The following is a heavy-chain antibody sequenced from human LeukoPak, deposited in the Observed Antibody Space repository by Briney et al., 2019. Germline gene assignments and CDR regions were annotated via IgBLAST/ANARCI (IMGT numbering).Heavy chain of an antibody. CDR3: ARRGPTIDY. J-gene: IGHJ4*02. CDR1: GGSISSSSYY. CDR2: IYYSGST. Sequence: TSETLSLTCTVSGGSISSSSYYWSWIRQPPGKGLEWIGSIYYSGSTYYNPSLKSRVTISVDTSKNQFSLKLSSVTAADTAVYYCARRGPTIDYGGQRTLVTVSS. V-gene: IGHV4-39*01.